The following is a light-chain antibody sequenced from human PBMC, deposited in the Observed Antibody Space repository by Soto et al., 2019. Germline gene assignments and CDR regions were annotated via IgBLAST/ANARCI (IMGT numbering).Light chain of an antibody. V-gene: IGKV1-39*01. CDR3: QQTYSTPRT. CDR1: QSITSY. CDR2: AAS. J-gene: IGKJ1*01. Sequence: DIQMTQSPSSLSASVGDRITITCRASQSITSYLNWYQQKPGKAPKLLIYAASSLRSGVPSRFSGSGSGTDFTLTISSLQPEDFATYHCQQTYSTPRTFGQGTKVDIK.